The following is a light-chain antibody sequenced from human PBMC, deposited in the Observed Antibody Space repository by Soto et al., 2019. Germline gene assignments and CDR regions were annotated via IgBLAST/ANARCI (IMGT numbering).Light chain of an antibody. J-gene: IGLJ2*01. CDR1: SSDVGRYNY. V-gene: IGLV2-14*03. CDR3: SSYTSSNTAI. Sequence: QSVLTQPASVSGSPGQSITISCTGTSSDVGRYNYISWYQQHPGKAPKLMVYDVSDRPSGVSNRFSGSKSGNTASLTISGLQAEDEADYYCSSYTSSNTAIFGGGTKVTVL. CDR2: DVS.